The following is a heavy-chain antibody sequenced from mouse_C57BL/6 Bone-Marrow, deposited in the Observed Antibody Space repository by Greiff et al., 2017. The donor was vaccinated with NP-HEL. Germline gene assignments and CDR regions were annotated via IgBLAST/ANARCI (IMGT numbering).Heavy chain of an antibody. CDR1: GYTFTDYE. CDR2: IDPETGGT. V-gene: IGHV1-15*01. D-gene: IGHD1-1*01. J-gene: IGHJ2*01. Sequence: QVQLQQSGAELVRPGASVTLSCKASGYTFTDYEMHWVKQTPVHGLEWIGAIDPETGGTAYNQKFKGKAILTADKSSSPAYMELRSLTSEDSAVYYCTRIYYYGSVDYWGQGTTLTVSS. CDR3: TRIYYYGSVDY.